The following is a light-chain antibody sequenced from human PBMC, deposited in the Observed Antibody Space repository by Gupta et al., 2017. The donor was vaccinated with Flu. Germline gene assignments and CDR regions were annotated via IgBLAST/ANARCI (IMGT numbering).Light chain of an antibody. CDR1: SSDVGGYNF. CDR3: SSYTSSSTPES. Sequence: HSALTQPASVSGSPGESITISCTGTSSDVGGYNFVSWYQQRPGKVPKLMIYEVSNRPPGVSSRFSGSKSGHTASLTISGLQADDEADYYGSSYTSSSTPESFGTGTKVPVL. J-gene: IGLJ1*01. V-gene: IGLV2-14*01. CDR2: EVS.